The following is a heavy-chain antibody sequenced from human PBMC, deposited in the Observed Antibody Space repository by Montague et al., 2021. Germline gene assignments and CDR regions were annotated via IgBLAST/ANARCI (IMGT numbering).Heavy chain of an antibody. V-gene: IGHV4-34*01. Sequence: SETRSLTCAVCGGSLSGYIWNWIRQPPGRDLEWIGQISHTGSTSYNPSLKSRVTMSVDTSENHVSLRLSSVTAADTAVYYCTRGEIAVTGIDYWGQGALVTVSS. J-gene: IGHJ4*02. D-gene: IGHD6-19*01. CDR1: GGSLSGYI. CDR2: ISHTGST. CDR3: TRGEIAVTGIDY.